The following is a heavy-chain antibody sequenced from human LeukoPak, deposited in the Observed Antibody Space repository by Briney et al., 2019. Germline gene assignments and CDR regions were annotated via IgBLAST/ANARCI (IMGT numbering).Heavy chain of an antibody. V-gene: IGHV4-39*01. CDR2: IYYSGST. J-gene: IGHJ4*02. Sequence: PSETLSLTCTVSGGSISSSSYYWGWIRQPPGKGLEWIGSIYYSGSTYYNPSLKSRVTISVDTSKNQFSLKLSSVTAADTAVYYCAIGEWELLPFDYWGQGTLVTVSS. CDR3: AIGEWELLPFDY. CDR1: GGSISSSSYY. D-gene: IGHD1-26*01.